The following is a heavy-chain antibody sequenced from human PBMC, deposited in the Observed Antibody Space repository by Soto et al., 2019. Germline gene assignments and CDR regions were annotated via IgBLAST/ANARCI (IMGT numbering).Heavy chain of an antibody. D-gene: IGHD6-13*01. Sequence: QITLKESGPTLVKPTQTLTLTCPFSGFSLTSGVVGVGWIRQPPGEALEWLALIYWNDEQYYNPSLRNRLTITMDTSKKQVVLTMTNMDPGATATYCCAHRLPGPSGYDVWGQGTTVTVSS. V-gene: IGHV2-5*01. CDR2: IYWNDEQ. J-gene: IGHJ6*02. CDR3: AHRLPGPSGYDV. CDR1: GFSLTSGVVG.